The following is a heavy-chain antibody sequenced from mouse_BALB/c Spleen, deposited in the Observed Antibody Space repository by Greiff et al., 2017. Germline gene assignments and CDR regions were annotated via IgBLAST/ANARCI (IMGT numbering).Heavy chain of an antibody. D-gene: IGHD1-1*01. CDR3: ERRGYGSSYWYFDV. CDR2: ISNGGGST. Sequence: EVQLVESGGGLVQPGGSLKLSCAASGFTFSSYTMSWVRQTPEKRLEWVAYISNGGGSTYYPDTVKGRFTISRDNAKNTLYLQMSSLKSEDTAMYYCERRGYGSSYWYFDVWGAGTTVTVSS. V-gene: IGHV5-12-2*01. CDR1: GFTFSSYT. J-gene: IGHJ1*01.